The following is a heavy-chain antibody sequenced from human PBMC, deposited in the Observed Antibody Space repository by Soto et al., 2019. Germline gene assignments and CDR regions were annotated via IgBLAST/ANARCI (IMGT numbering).Heavy chain of an antibody. CDR3: AHSQVYPPHLDMDV. Sequence: QITLKESGPTLVKPTQTLTLTCTFSGFSLSTSGVGVGWIRQPPGKALEWLALIYWDDDKRYSPSLKSRLTTTKDTSKNQGVLTMTNMDPVDTATYYCAHSQVYPPHLDMDVWGQGTTVTVSS. CDR2: IYWDDDK. V-gene: IGHV2-5*02. J-gene: IGHJ6*02. CDR1: GFSLSTSGVG.